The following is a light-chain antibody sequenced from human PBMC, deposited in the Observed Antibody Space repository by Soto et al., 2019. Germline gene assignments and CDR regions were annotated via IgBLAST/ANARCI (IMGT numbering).Light chain of an antibody. J-gene: IGKJ3*01. Sequence: DIEMTQAPSSLSASVGGTVTITCRASQSINTNLNWYQHKVGAAPKLLIYAASSLQSGVPSRFRGSGSGTHFTLTISSLQPEDFATYYCQQSYDNLTFGPGTKVDIK. CDR1: QSINTN. CDR3: QQSYDNLT. CDR2: AAS. V-gene: IGKV1-39*01.